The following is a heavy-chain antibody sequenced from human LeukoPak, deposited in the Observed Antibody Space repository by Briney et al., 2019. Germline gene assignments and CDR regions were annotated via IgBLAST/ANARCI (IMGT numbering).Heavy chain of an antibody. CDR1: GYTFTSYY. Sequence: ASVKVSCKASGYTFTSYYMHWVRQAPGQGLEWMGIINPSGGSTSYAQKFQGRVTMTRDTSTSTVYMELSSLRSEDTAVYYCARDWYYYGSGSSYFDYWGQGTLVTVSS. J-gene: IGHJ4*02. D-gene: IGHD3-10*01. V-gene: IGHV1-46*01. CDR2: INPSGGST. CDR3: ARDWYYYGSGSSYFDY.